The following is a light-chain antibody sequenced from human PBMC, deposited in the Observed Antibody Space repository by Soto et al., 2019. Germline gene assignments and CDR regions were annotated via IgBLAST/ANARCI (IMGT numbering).Light chain of an antibody. CDR1: QSVSSK. J-gene: IGKJ1*01. CDR3: QHYNDWPPTWT. V-gene: IGKV3-15*01. CDR2: GAS. Sequence: EIVMTQSPATLSVSPGERATLSCRASQSVSSKLAWYQQKPGQAPRVLIYGASTKATGIPARFSGSGSGTEFTLTISGLQSEDFAVYYCQHYNDWPPTWTCGQGTRVEIK.